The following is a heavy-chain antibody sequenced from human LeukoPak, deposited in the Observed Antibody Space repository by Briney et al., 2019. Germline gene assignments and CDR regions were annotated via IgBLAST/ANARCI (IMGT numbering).Heavy chain of an antibody. D-gene: IGHD1-26*01. Sequence: SETLSLTCTVSGGSISSYYWTWIRQPAGKGLEWIGRIYPSGSTNFNPSLKSRVTMSVDTSKNQFSLKLSSVTAADTAVYYCTRENSGSYRESDYWGQGTLVTVSS. CDR2: IYPSGST. J-gene: IGHJ4*02. V-gene: IGHV4-4*07. CDR3: TRENSGSYRESDY. CDR1: GGSISSYY.